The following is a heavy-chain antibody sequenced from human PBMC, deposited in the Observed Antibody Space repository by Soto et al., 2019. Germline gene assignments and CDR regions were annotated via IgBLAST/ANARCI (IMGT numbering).Heavy chain of an antibody. J-gene: IGHJ3*02. V-gene: IGHV3-66*01. CDR3: AREPRYCSGGSCSIMGDAFDI. CDR1: GFTVTDIY. Sequence: EVQLVESGGGLVQPGGSLRLSCVASGFTVTDIYMNWVRQAPGKGLEWVSVIYKDFIDYADFVRGRFSVSTDTSKNALYLQLDNLRAEDTAVYYCAREPRYCSGGSCSIMGDAFDIWGQGAMVTVSS. CDR2: IYKDFI. D-gene: IGHD2-15*01.